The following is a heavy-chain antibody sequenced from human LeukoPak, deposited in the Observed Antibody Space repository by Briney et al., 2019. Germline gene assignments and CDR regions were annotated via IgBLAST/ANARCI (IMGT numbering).Heavy chain of an antibody. D-gene: IGHD6-13*01. Sequence: GGSLRLFCAASGFPFSRYWMSWVRQAPGKGLEWVANIKPDGSEKHYVDSVKGRFTFSRDNAKNSLYLQMNGLRAEDMAVYYCARLAAGSDYFDYWGQGTLVTVSS. V-gene: IGHV3-7*04. CDR2: IKPDGSEK. CDR1: GFPFSRYW. CDR3: ARLAAGSDYFDY. J-gene: IGHJ4*02.